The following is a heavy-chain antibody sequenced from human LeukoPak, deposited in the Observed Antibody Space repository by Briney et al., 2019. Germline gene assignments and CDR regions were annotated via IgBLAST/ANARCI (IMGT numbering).Heavy chain of an antibody. D-gene: IGHD3-10*01. CDR3: AKGIGSGSYPTSFDY. Sequence: KASETLSLTCAVSGYSISSGYYWGWIRQPPGKGLECIGSIYHSGSTYYNPSLKSRVTISVDTSKNQFSLKLSSVTAADTAVYYCAKGIGSGSYPTSFDYWGQGTLVTVSS. CDR2: IYHSGST. V-gene: IGHV4-38-2*01. J-gene: IGHJ4*02. CDR1: GYSISSGYY.